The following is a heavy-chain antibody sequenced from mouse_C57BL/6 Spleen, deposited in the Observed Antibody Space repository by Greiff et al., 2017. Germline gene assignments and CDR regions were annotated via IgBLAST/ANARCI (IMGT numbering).Heavy chain of an antibody. J-gene: IGHJ4*01. V-gene: IGHV1-4*01. CDR1: GYTFTSYS. D-gene: IGHD1-1*01. CDR3: STTVVEAMYY. Sequence: VQLQQSGAELARPGASVKMSCKASGYTFTSYSMPWVKQRPGQGLEWIGNINPGSGYTKYNQKFKDKATLTADKSSSTAYMQLSSLTSEDSAVYYCSTTVVEAMYYWGKGASVTAAS. CDR2: INPGSGYT.